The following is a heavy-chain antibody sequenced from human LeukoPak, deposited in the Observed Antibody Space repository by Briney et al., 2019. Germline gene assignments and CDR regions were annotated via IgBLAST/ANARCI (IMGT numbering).Heavy chain of an antibody. CDR3: AKDTRGSYYGSGSYYNVPDC. D-gene: IGHD3-10*01. CDR2: XSXXGSNK. CDR1: SXG. V-gene: IGHV3-30*18. J-gene: IGHJ4*02. Sequence: SXGMXXVRQAPGKGLEWVXXXSXXGSNKYYAGSVKGRFTISRDNSKNTLYLQMNSLRAEDTAVYYCAKDTRGSYYGSGSYYNVPDCWGQGTLVTVSS.